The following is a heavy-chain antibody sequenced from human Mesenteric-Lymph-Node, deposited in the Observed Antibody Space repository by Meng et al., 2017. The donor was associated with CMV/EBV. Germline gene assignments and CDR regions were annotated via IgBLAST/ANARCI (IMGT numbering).Heavy chain of an antibody. Sequence: FNFSSYAMHWVRQAPGKGLEWVAVISYDGSNKYYADSVKGRFTISRDNSKNTLYLQMNSLRAEDTAVYYCAREGSVTMVRGVYFDYWGQGTLVTVSS. J-gene: IGHJ4*02. CDR1: FNFSSYA. CDR2: ISYDGSNK. V-gene: IGHV3-30-3*01. D-gene: IGHD3-10*01. CDR3: AREGSVTMVRGVYFDY.